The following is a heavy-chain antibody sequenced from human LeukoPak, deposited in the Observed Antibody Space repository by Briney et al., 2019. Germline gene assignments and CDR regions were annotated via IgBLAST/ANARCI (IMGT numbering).Heavy chain of an antibody. V-gene: IGHV1-69-2*01. D-gene: IGHD6-19*01. J-gene: IGHJ4*02. Sequence: ASVKISCKVSGYTFTDYYMHWVQQAPGKGLEWMGLVDPEDGETIYAEKFQGRVTMTTDTSTSTAYMELRSLRSDDTAVYYCARWSSGWLGYWGQGTLVTVSS. CDR1: GYTFTDYY. CDR2: VDPEDGET. CDR3: ARWSSGWLGY.